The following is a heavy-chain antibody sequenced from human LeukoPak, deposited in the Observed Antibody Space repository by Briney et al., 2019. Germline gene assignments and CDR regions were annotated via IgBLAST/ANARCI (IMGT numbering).Heavy chain of an antibody. CDR3: AKGVVGAHPRQYFQH. V-gene: IGHV3-30*02. D-gene: IGHD1-26*01. CDR1: GFTFSSYG. Sequence: PGGSLRLSCAASGFTFSSYGMHWVRQAPGKGLEWVAFIRYDGSNKYYADSVKGRFTISRDNSKNTLYLQMNSLRAEDTAVYYCAKGVVGAHPRQYFQHWGQGTLVTVSS. CDR2: IRYDGSNK. J-gene: IGHJ1*01.